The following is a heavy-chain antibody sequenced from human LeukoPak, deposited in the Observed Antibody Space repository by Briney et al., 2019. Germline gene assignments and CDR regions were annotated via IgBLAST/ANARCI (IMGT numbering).Heavy chain of an antibody. V-gene: IGHV4-39*07. CDR3: ARLIAVAGRNYYGMDV. Sequence: PSETLSLTCTVSGGSISSSSYYWGWIRQPPGKGLEWIGEINHSGSTNYNPSLKSRVTISVDTSKNQFSLKLSSVTAADTAVYYCARLIAVAGRNYYGMDVWGQGTTVTVSS. CDR1: GGSISSSSYY. CDR2: INHSGST. D-gene: IGHD6-19*01. J-gene: IGHJ6*02.